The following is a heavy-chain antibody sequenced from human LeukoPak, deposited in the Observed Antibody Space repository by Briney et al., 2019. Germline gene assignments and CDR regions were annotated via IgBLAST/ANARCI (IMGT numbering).Heavy chain of an antibody. D-gene: IGHD2-2*01. CDR2: IYPGDSAT. J-gene: IGHJ4*02. V-gene: IGHV5-51*01. Sequence: GESLKISCEGSGYSFTDYWIAWVRQMPGKGLEWMGIIYPGDSATKYSPSFQGQVTISADKSISTAYLQWNSLKASDTAMYYCARRQGCSSTSCPPDYWGQGTLVTVSP. CDR3: ARRQGCSSTSCPPDY. CDR1: GYSFTDYW.